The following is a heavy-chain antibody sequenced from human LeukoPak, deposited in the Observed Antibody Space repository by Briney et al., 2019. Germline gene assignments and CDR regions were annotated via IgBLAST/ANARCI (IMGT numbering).Heavy chain of an antibody. J-gene: IGHJ4*02. Sequence: SETLSLTCSVSGGSISSSGYFWDWIRQPPGKGLEWIGSIYYSGTTSYNPSLKSRVTISVDTSKNQFSLRLTSVPAADTAVYYCARRRTWSGYDNWGQGTLVTVSS. CDR1: GGSISSSGYF. CDR2: IYYSGTT. CDR3: ARRRTWSGYDN. V-gene: IGHV4-39*01. D-gene: IGHD3-3*01.